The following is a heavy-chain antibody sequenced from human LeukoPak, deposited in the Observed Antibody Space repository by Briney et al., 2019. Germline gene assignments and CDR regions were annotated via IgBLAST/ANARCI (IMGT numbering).Heavy chain of an antibody. CDR3: ASGPTVTTCDY. Sequence: WGSLRLSCAASGFTVSSNYMSWVRQAPGKGLEWVSVIYSGGSTYYADPVKGRFTISRDNSKNTLYLQMNSLRAEDTAVYYCASGPTVTTCDYWGQGTLVSDSS. D-gene: IGHD4-17*01. CDR1: GFTVSSNY. J-gene: IGHJ4*01. CDR2: IYSGGST. V-gene: IGHV3-66*01.